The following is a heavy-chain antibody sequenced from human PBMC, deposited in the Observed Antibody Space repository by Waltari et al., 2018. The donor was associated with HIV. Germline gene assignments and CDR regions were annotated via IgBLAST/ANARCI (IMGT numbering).Heavy chain of an antibody. CDR2: IYYSGST. V-gene: IGHV4-30-4*01. J-gene: IGHJ6*02. CDR1: GGPLSSGHYY. D-gene: IGHD3-10*01. CDR3: AKDPLGFGYYGMNV. Sequence: QVQLQESGPGLVKPSQTLSLTCTVPGGPLSSGHYYWSWIRQSPVKGLEWIGHIYYSGSTYYNPSLKSRVTISVDTSKNQFSLKLSSVTAADTAVYYCAKDPLGFGYYGMNVWGQGTTVTVSS.